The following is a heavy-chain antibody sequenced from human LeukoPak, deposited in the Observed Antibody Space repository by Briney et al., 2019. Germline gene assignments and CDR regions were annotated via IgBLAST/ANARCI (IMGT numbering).Heavy chain of an antibody. CDR1: GGSISSYY. CDR3: ARETGYYGSGSDIDY. CDR2: IYTSGST. J-gene: IGHJ4*02. Sequence: PSETLSLTCTVSGGSISSYYWSWIRQPAGKGLEWIGRIYTSGSTNYNPSLKSRVTMSVDTSKNQFSLKLSAVTAADTAVYSCARETGYYGSGSDIDYWGQGTLVTVSS. V-gene: IGHV4-4*07. D-gene: IGHD3-10*01.